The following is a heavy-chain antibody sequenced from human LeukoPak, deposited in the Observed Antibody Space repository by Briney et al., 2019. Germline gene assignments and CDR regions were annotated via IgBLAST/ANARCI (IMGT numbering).Heavy chain of an antibody. CDR1: GYTFTSYY. CDR2: INPSGGST. CDR3: ARGTTIFGVFDF. V-gene: IGHV1-46*01. J-gene: IGHJ4*02. Sequence: ASVKVSCKASGYTFTSYYMNWVRQAPGQGLEGMGVINPSGGSTSYAQKFQGRVTMTRDTSTSTVYMELSSLRSEDTAVYYCARGTTIFGVFDFWGQGTLVTVSS. D-gene: IGHD3-3*01.